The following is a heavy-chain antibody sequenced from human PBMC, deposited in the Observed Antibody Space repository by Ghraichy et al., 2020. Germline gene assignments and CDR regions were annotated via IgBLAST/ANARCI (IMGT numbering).Heavy chain of an antibody. J-gene: IGHJ5*02. CDR2: IYYSGST. Sequence: SETLSLTCTVSGGSISSSSYYWGWIRQPPGKGLEWIGSIYYSGSTYYNPSLKSRVTISVDTSKNQFSLKLSSVTAADTAVYYCARHRGDIVVVPAAFDWFDPWGQGTLVTVSS. CDR1: GGSISSSSYY. V-gene: IGHV4-39*01. CDR3: ARHRGDIVVVPAAFDWFDP. D-gene: IGHD2-2*01.